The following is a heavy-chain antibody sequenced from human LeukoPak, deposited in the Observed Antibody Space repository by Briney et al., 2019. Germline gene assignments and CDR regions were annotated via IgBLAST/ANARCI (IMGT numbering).Heavy chain of an antibody. J-gene: IGHJ4*02. CDR3: AKDRRLAAFDY. CDR1: GFTFSTYG. Sequence: GGSLRLSCRGSGFTFSTYGMNWVRQAPGKGLEWVSAISGSGGSTYYADSVKGRFTISRDNSKNTLYLQMNSLRAEDTAVYYCAKDRRLAAFDYGGQGTLVTVSS. V-gene: IGHV3-23*01. CDR2: ISGSGGST. D-gene: IGHD6-25*01.